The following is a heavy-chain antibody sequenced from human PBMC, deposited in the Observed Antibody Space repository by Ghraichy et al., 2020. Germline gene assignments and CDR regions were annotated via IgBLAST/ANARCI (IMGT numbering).Heavy chain of an antibody. D-gene: IGHD6-13*01. CDR2: IFGDGTT. CDR1: GFTVSSNY. Sequence: GGSLRLSCAASGFTVSSNYMSWVRQAPGKGLEWVSVIFGDGTTSYTDSVKGRFTISRDNFNNMLYLQMSSLRAEDTAVYYCAISSNWPGYFDYWGQGTLVTVSS. V-gene: IGHV3-53*01. J-gene: IGHJ4*02. CDR3: AISSNWPGYFDY.